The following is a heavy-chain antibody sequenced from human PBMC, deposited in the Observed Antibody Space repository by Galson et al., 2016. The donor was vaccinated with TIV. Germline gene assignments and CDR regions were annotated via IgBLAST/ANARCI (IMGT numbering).Heavy chain of an antibody. J-gene: IGHJ2*01. CDR3: AREISGTYYVDWYFDL. D-gene: IGHD1-26*01. CDR2: MNIYNGDT. CDR1: GYRFNSYG. Sequence: SVKVSCKAFGYRFNSYGINWVRQAPGQGPEWMGWMNIYNGDTRYAQNLQGRLTMTADTSTTTAYMELRSLRSDDTAMYYCAREISGTYYVDWYFDLWGRGTLVTVSS. V-gene: IGHV1-18*01.